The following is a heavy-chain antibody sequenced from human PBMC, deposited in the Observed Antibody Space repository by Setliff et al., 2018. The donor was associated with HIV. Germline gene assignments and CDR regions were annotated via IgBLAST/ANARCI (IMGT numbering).Heavy chain of an antibody. Sequence: SETLSLTCTVSGGSISSYYWSWIRQPPGKGLEWIGYIYYSGSTNYNPSLKSRVTISVETSKNQFSLKLSSVTAADTAVYYYARGLRSKTYYYYYYMDVWGKGTTVTVSS. CDR3: ARGLRSKTYYYYYYMDV. D-gene: IGHD2-21*02. CDR1: GGSISSYY. J-gene: IGHJ6*03. CDR2: IYYSGST. V-gene: IGHV4-59*01.